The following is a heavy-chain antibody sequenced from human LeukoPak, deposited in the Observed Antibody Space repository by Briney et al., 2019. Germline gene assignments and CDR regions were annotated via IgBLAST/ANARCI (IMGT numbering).Heavy chain of an antibody. CDR2: IIPIFGTA. J-gene: IGHJ4*02. CDR1: GGTFSSYA. CDR3: ARIAGTMVGYFDY. Sequence: GASVKVPCKASGGTFSSYAISWVRQAPGQGLEWMGGIIPIFGTANYAQKFQGRVTITADKSTSTAYMELSSLRSEDTAVYYCARIAGTMVGYFDYWGQGTLVTVSS. V-gene: IGHV1-69*06. D-gene: IGHD3-10*01.